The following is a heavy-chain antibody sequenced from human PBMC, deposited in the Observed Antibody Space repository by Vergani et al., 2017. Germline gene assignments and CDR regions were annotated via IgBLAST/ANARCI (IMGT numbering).Heavy chain of an antibody. CDR3: ASKPAALGYCSSTSFPQNWFDP. CDR2: ISGSGGST. D-gene: IGHD2-2*01. Sequence: EVQLLESGGGLVQPGGSLRLSCAASGFTFSSYAMSWVRQAPGKGLEWVSAISGSGGSTYYADSVKGRFTISRDNSKNTLYLQMNSLRAEDTAVYYCASKPAALGYCSSTSFPQNWFDPWGQGTLVTVSS. CDR1: GFTFSSYA. J-gene: IGHJ5*02. V-gene: IGHV3-23*01.